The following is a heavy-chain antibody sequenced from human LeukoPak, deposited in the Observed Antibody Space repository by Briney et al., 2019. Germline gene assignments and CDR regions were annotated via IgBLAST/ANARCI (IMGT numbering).Heavy chain of an antibody. CDR1: GGSFSGYY. J-gene: IGHJ4*02. V-gene: IGHV4-34*01. CDR2: INHSGST. Sequence: ETLSLTCAVYGGSFSGYYWSWIRQPPGKGLEWIGEINHSGSTNYNPSLKSRVTISVDTSKNQFSLKLSSVTAADTAVYYCARNWRGSRGWSFDYWGQGTLVTVSS. D-gene: IGHD3-10*01. CDR3: ARNWRGSRGWSFDY.